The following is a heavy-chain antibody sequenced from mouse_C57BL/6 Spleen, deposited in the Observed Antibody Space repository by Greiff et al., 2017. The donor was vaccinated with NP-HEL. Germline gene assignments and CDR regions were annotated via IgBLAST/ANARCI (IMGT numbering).Heavy chain of an antibody. J-gene: IGHJ3*01. CDR2: IYPGSGST. CDR1: GYTFTSYW. V-gene: IGHV1-55*01. CDR3: AREGILLRYGFAY. D-gene: IGHD1-1*01. Sequence: QVQLQQSGAELVKPGASVKMSCKASGYTFTSYWITWVKQRPGQGLEWIGDIYPGSGSTNYNEKFKSKATLTVDTSSSTAYMQLSSLTSEDSAVYYCAREGILLRYGFAYWGQGTLVTVSA.